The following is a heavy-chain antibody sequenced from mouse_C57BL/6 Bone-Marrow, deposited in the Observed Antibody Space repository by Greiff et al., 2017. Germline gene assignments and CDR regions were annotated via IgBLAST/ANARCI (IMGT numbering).Heavy chain of an antibody. CDR1: GYTFTSYW. J-gene: IGHJ3*01. Sequence: VQLQQPGAELVRPGSSVKLSCKASGYTFTSYWMDWVKQRPGQGLEWIGNIYPSDSETHYNQKFKDKATLTVDKSSSTAYMQLSSLTSEDSAVYYCARSLLYSSEGWFACWGQGTLVTVSA. V-gene: IGHV1-61*01. CDR2: IYPSDSET. D-gene: IGHD2-12*01. CDR3: ARSLLYSSEGWFAC.